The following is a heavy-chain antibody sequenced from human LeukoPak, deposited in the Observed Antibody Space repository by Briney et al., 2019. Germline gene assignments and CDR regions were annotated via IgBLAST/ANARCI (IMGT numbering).Heavy chain of an antibody. CDR3: AREDPGKYCSGGSCSILFDY. CDR2: ISSSGSTI. D-gene: IGHD2-15*01. CDR1: GFTFSDYY. J-gene: IGHJ4*02. Sequence: GGSLRLSCAASGFTFSDYYMSWIRQAPGKGLEWVSYISSSGSTIYYADSVKGRFTISRDNAKNSLYLQMNSLRAEDTAVYYCAREDPGKYCSGGSCSILFDYWGQGTLVTVSS. V-gene: IGHV3-11*01.